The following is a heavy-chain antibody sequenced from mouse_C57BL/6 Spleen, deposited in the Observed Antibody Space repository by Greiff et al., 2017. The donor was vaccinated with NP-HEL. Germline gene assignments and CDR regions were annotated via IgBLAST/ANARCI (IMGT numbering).Heavy chain of an antibody. J-gene: IGHJ3*01. CDR2: INPNNGGT. CDR3: AREDGNPWFAY. D-gene: IGHD2-1*01. Sequence: EVQLHQSGPELVKPGASVKISCKASGYTFTDYYMNWVKQSHGKSLEWIGDINPNNGGTSYNQKFKGKATLTVDKSSSTAYMELRSLTSEDSAVYYCAREDGNPWFAYGGQGTLVTVSA. CDR1: GYTFTDYY. V-gene: IGHV1-26*01.